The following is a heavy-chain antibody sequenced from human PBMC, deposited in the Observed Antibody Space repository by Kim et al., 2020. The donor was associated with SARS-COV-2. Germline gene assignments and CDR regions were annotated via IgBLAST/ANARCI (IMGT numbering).Heavy chain of an antibody. J-gene: IGHJ4*02. CDR3: AKGVGYSSSWYTLFH. D-gene: IGHD6-13*01. V-gene: IGHV3-23*01. Sequence: GGSLRLSCAASGFTFSSYAMSWVRQAPGKGLEWVSAISGSGGSTYYEDSVKGRFTISRDNSKNTLYLQMNSLRAEDTAVYYCAKGVGYSSSWYTLFHWGQGTLVTVSS. CDR2: ISGSGGST. CDR1: GFTFSSYA.